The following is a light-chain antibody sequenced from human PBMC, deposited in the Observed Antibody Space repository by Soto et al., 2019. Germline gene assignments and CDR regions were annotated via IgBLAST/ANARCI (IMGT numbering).Light chain of an antibody. J-gene: IGLJ2*01. V-gene: IGLV2-14*01. Sequence: QSALTHPASVSGSPGQSITISCTGTSSDVGGYNYVSWYQQHPGKAPKLMIYDVSNRPSGVSNRFSGSKSGNTASLTISGLQAEDEADYYCSLYTSSSTVVFGGGTKLTVL. CDR3: SLYTSSSTVV. CDR1: SSDVGGYNY. CDR2: DVS.